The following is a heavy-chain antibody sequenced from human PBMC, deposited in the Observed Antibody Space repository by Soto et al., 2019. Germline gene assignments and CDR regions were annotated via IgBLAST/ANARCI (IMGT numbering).Heavy chain of an antibody. V-gene: IGHV1-3*01. CDR2: INAGNGNT. CDR1: GYTFTSYA. D-gene: IGHD6-6*01. Sequence: GASVKVSCKASGYTFTSYAMHWVRQAPGQRLEWMGWINAGNGNTKYSQKFQGRVTITRDTSASTAYMELSSLRSEDTAVYYCASEGYSSSSGQPNWFDPWGQGTLVTVSS. J-gene: IGHJ5*02. CDR3: ASEGYSSSSGQPNWFDP.